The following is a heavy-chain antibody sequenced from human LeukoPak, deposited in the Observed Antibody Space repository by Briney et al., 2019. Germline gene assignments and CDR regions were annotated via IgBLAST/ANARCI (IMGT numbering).Heavy chain of an antibody. CDR1: GFTFSSYG. CDR3: ASSYYDSSGFNY. J-gene: IGHJ4*02. Sequence: PPGGSLRLSCVASGFTFSSYGMHWVRQAPGKGLEWVAVIWYDGSNKYYADSVKGRFTISRDNSKNTLYLQMNSLRAEDTAVYYCASSYYDSSGFNYWGQGTLVTVSS. D-gene: IGHD3-22*01. V-gene: IGHV3-33*01. CDR2: IWYDGSNK.